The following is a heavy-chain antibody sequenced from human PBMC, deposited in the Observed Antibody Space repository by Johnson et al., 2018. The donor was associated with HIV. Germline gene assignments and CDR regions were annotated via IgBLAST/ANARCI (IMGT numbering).Heavy chain of an antibody. J-gene: IGHJ3*02. Sequence: QVQLVESGGGVVQPGRSLRLSCAASGFTFNSYAMHWVRQAPGKGLEWVAVISYDGSNKYYADSVKGRFTISRDNSKNTLYLQMNSLRAEDTAVYYCARGYYDSSGRTGAFDIWGQGTMVTVSS. CDR3: ARGYYDSSGRTGAFDI. CDR1: GFTFNSYA. V-gene: IGHV3-30-3*01. CDR2: ISYDGSNK. D-gene: IGHD3-22*01.